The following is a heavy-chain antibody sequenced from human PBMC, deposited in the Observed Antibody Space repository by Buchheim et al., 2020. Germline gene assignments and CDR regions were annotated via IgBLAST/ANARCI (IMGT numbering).Heavy chain of an antibody. D-gene: IGHD1-1*01. J-gene: IGHJ4*02. CDR2: INSDGSST. V-gene: IGHV3-74*01. CDR1: GFTFSDLW. Sequence: VQLVESGGGLVQPGGSLRLSCAASGFTFSDLWMHWVRQTPGKGLMWVSRINSDGSSTIYGESVKGRFTVSRDNAKNTLCLQMNSLRAEDTGVYYCARDPLLNGGTLDYWGQGT. CDR3: ARDPLLNGGTLDY.